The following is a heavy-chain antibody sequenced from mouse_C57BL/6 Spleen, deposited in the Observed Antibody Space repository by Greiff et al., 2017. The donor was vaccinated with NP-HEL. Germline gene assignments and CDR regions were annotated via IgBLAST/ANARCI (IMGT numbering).Heavy chain of an antibody. CDR2: ISYDGSN. J-gene: IGHJ1*03. CDR3: ARDYDGYFGGYFDV. Sequence: EVHLVESGPGLVKPSQSLSLTCSVTGYSITSGYYWNWIRQFPGNKLEWMGYISYDGSNNYNPSLKNRISITRDTSKNQFFLKLNSVTTEDTATYYCARDYDGYFGGYFDVWGTGTTVTVSS. V-gene: IGHV3-6*01. D-gene: IGHD2-3*01. CDR1: GYSITSGYY.